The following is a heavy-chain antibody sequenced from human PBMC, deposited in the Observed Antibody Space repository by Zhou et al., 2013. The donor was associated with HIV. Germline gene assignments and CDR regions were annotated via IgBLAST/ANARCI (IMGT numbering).Heavy chain of an antibody. V-gene: IGHV1-18*01. D-gene: IGHD3-22*01. CDR1: GYTFTSYG. CDR3: ARDLRITMIASGYYYYMDV. J-gene: IGHJ6*03. CDR2: ISAYNGNT. Sequence: QVQLVQSGAEVKKPGASVKVSCKASGYTFTSYGISWVRQAPGQGLEWMGWISAYNGNTNYAQKLQGRVTMTTDTSTSTAYMELRSLRSDDTAVYYCARDLRITMIASGYYYYMDVWGKGTTVTVSS.